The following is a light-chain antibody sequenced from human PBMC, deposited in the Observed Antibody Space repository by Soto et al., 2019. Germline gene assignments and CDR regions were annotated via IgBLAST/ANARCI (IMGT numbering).Light chain of an antibody. Sequence: QSVLTQPPSVSGAPGQRVTISCTGSSSNIGAGYDVPWYQQLPGTAPKLLIYGNSNRPSGVPDRFSGSKSGSSASLSIAWLHAEDEADYYCQSYDSSLSVVFGGGTKLTVL. CDR3: QSYDSSLSVV. J-gene: IGLJ2*01. V-gene: IGLV1-40*01. CDR1: SSNIGAGYD. CDR2: GNS.